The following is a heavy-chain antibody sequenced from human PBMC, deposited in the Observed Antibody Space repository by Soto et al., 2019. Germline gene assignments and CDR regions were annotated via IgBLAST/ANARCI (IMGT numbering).Heavy chain of an antibody. CDR2: INAGNGNT. CDR1: GYTFTSYT. V-gene: IGHV1-3*01. D-gene: IGHD5-12*01. J-gene: IGHJ4*02. CDR3: ARGQGNSGYDPLDF. Sequence: ASAKVSCKASGYTFTSYTMHWVRQAPGQRLEWMGWINAGNGNTKYSQKLQGRVTITRDTSASTVFIELSSLTSEDTALYYCARGQGNSGYDPLDFWGLGTLVTVSS.